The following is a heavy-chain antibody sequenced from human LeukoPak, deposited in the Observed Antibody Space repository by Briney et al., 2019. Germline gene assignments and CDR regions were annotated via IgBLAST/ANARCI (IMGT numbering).Heavy chain of an antibody. CDR1: GGSISGYY. Sequence: PSETLSLTCIVSGGSISGYYWSWIRQPPGKGLELIGHIYYTENTIYNPSLKSRATILLDTSENQFSLKLRSVTTADTAVYYCARYRPSESRSGEVTSLDYWGQGTLVTVSS. CDR3: ARYRPSESRSGEVTSLDY. J-gene: IGHJ4*02. CDR2: IYYTENT. V-gene: IGHV4-59*01. D-gene: IGHD3-3*01.